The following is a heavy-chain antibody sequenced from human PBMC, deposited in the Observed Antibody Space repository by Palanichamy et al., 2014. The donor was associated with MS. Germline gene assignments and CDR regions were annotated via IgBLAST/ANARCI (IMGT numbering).Heavy chain of an antibody. D-gene: IGHD3-3*01. CDR3: ARGLWSSSRVGYYFDN. CDR2: INAGNDNT. V-gene: IGHV1-3*01. CDR1: GYTFTDYA. Sequence: QVQLVQSGAEVKKPGASVKVSCKASGYTFTDYAMNWVRQAPGQRLEWMGWINAGNDNTKYSQKFQGRVTLTRDTSASTAYMELSSLTSEDTAVYYCARGLWSSSRVGYYFDNWGQGTLVTVSS. J-gene: IGHJ4*02.